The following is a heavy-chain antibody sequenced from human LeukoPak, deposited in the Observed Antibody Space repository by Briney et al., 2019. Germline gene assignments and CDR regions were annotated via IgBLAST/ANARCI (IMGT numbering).Heavy chain of an antibody. CDR3: TKDLGSCSGGSCYNAFDI. V-gene: IGHV3-23*01. CDR2: ISGSGGTT. Sequence: GGSLRLSCAASGFTFSSYAVSWVRQAPGKGLEWVSSISGSGGTTFSADSVKGRFTISRDNSKNTLYLQMNSLRAEDTAVYYCTKDLGSCSGGSCYNAFDIWGRGTMVTVSS. D-gene: IGHD2-15*01. J-gene: IGHJ3*02. CDR1: GFTFSSYA.